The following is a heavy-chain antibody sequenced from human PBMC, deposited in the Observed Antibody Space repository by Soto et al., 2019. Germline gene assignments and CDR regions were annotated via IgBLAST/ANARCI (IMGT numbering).Heavy chain of an antibody. V-gene: IGHV1-18*01. CDR3: ARDGAPAASPLPVDY. CDR1: GYPFISYG. J-gene: IGHJ4*02. Sequence: QVQLVQSGAELRKPGASVKVSCKASGYPFISYGFSWVRQAPGQGLEWLGWISAYNGDTKYEQKFQGRITMTTDTSTSTAYMELRSLKSDDTAVYYCARDGAPAASPLPVDYWGQGTLVTVSS. D-gene: IGHD2-2*01. CDR2: ISAYNGDT.